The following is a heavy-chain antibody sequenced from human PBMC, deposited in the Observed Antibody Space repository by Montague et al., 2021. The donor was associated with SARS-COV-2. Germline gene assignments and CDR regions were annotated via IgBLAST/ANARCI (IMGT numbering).Heavy chain of an antibody. V-gene: IGHV4-4*07. CDR3: ARAIWHLDV. J-gene: IGHJ2*01. Sequence: SETLSLTCSVAGDSISRYYWSWIRQSDGKGLEWIGRIYTGGYVNXKPALQGRVSMSVDTSKSQVSLNVTSVTAADTAVYYCARAIWHLDVWGRGILVTVSS. CDR1: GDSISRYY. CDR2: IYTGGYV.